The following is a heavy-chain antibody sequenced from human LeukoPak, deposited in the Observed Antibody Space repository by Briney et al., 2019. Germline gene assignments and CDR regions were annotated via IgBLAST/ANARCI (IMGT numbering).Heavy chain of an antibody. D-gene: IGHD3-22*01. CDR2: IYYSGST. V-gene: IGHV4-59*08. Sequence: SETLFLTCTVSGGSISSYYWSWIRQPPGKGLEWIGYIYYSGSTNYNPSLKSRVTISVDTSKNQFSLKLSSVTAADTAVYFCARLAYYLDSSGYYLYYFDNWGQGTPVTVSS. CDR1: GGSISSYY. CDR3: ARLAYYLDSSGYYLYYFDN. J-gene: IGHJ4*02.